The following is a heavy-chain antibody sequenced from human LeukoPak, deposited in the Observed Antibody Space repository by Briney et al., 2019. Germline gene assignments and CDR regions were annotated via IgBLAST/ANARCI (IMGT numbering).Heavy chain of an antibody. D-gene: IGHD3-10*01. V-gene: IGHV3-74*01. CDR3: ARGNYYGQDY. Sequence: QPGGSLRLSCGASGFTFSSYWMPWVRQAPGKGLVWISRINSDWSTTSYADSVKGRFTISRDNAKNTLYLQMNSLRAEDTAVYYCARGNYYGQDYWGQGTLVTVSS. J-gene: IGHJ4*02. CDR1: GFTFSSYW. CDR2: INSDWSTT.